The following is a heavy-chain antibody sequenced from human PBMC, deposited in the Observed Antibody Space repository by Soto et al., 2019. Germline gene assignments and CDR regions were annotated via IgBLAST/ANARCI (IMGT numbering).Heavy chain of an antibody. CDR2: IFSNDEK. D-gene: IGHD6-6*01. V-gene: IGHV2-26*01. Sequence: QVTLKESGPVLVKPTETLTLTCTVSGFSLSNARMGVSWIRQPPGKALEWLAHIFSNDEKSYSTSLKSRLTISKDTSKRQVVLTMTNMDPVDTATYYCARILGVAARRGWFDPWGQGTLVTVSS. J-gene: IGHJ5*02. CDR1: GFSLSNARMG. CDR3: ARILGVAARRGWFDP.